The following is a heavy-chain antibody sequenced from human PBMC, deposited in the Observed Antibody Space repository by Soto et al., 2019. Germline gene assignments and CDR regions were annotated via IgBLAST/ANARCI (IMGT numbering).Heavy chain of an antibody. CDR2: INHSGIT. D-gene: IGHD3-22*01. J-gene: IGHJ4*02. V-gene: IGHV4-34*01. Sequence: ETLSLTCAVYGGSFSGFYWSWIRQPPGKGLEWIGEINHSGITGYNPSLKSRVTISIDTSKSQFSLRLKSVTAADTAVYYCARVGYYDSSGFFAPFDFWAQGTLVTVSS. CDR3: ARVGYYDSSGFFAPFDF. CDR1: GGSFSGFY.